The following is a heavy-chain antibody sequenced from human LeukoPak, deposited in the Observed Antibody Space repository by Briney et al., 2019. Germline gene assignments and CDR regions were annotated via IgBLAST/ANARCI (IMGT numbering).Heavy chain of an antibody. Sequence: GGSLRLSCAASGFIVSSNYMNWVRQAPGKGLEWVSVIYSGGSTYYADSVKGRFTISRDNSKNTLYLQMNSLRAEDTAVYYCARWPDYYDTSKYYYGMDVWGQGTTVTVSS. V-gene: IGHV3-53*01. CDR1: GFIVSSNY. CDR2: IYSGGST. CDR3: ARWPDYYDTSKYYYGMDV. D-gene: IGHD3-22*01. J-gene: IGHJ6*02.